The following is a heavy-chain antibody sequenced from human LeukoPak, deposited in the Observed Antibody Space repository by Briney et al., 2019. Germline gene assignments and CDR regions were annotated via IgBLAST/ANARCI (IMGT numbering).Heavy chain of an antibody. CDR1: GFTFSSYA. D-gene: IGHD3-16*01. V-gene: IGHV3-30*04. CDR2: ISYDGSNK. Sequence: PGGSLRLSCAASGFTFSSYAMHWVRQAPGKGLEWVAVISYDGSNKYYADSVKGRFTISRDNSKNTLYLQMNSLRAEDTAVYYCARARLTDYVWGRRTFDIWGQGTMVTISS. J-gene: IGHJ3*02. CDR3: ARARLTDYVWGRRTFDI.